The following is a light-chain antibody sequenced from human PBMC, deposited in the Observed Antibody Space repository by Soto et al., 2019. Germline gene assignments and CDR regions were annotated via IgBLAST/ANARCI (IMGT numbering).Light chain of an antibody. CDR2: KAS. V-gene: IGKV1-5*03. J-gene: IGKJ4*01. CDR3: QQYNSYPLT. Sequence: DIPMTQSPSTLSASVGERVTITCRASQSISSWLAWYQQKPGKAPKLLIYKASSLESGVPSRFSGSGSGTEFTHTISILQPDDFATYYCQQYNSYPLTFGGGTKVEIK. CDR1: QSISSW.